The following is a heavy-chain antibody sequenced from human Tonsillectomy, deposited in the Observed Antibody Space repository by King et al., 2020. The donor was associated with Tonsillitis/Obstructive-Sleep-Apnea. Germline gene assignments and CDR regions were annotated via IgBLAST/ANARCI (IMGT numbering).Heavy chain of an antibody. Sequence: LQLVQSGAEVKKPGASVKVSCKASGYTFTGYYMHWVRQAPGQGLEWMGWINPNSGGTNSAQKFQGRVTMTRDTSISTAYMELSRLGSDYTAVYYCARDLRDIVVVLSYYYYGMDVWGQGTTVTVSS. CDR3: ARDLRDIVVVLSYYYYGMDV. CDR2: INPNSGGT. D-gene: IGHD2-2*01. V-gene: IGHV1-2*02. J-gene: IGHJ6*02. CDR1: GYTFTGYY.